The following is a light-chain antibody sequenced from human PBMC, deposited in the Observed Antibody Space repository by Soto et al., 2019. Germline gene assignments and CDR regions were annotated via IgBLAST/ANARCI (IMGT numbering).Light chain of an antibody. Sequence: EIVMTQSPATLSVSPGEGATLSCRASQSVRINLAWYQHKAGQAPRLLIYGASTRATGIPARFSGSGSGTESTLTISSLQSEDFAVYYCQQYENWWTFGQGTKVEIK. CDR1: QSVRIN. CDR2: GAS. J-gene: IGKJ1*01. V-gene: IGKV3-15*01. CDR3: QQYENWWT.